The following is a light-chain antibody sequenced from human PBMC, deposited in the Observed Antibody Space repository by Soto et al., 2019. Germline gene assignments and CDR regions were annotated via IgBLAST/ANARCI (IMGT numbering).Light chain of an antibody. CDR3: QQYENYWT. Sequence: DIQMTQSPSTLSGSVGDRVTITCRAGQSISSWLAWYQHKPGKAPKLLIYDASNLDSGVPSRFSGSGSGTEFSLTISNLQPDDCATYYCQQYENYWTFGQGTKVDIK. CDR2: DAS. CDR1: QSISSW. V-gene: IGKV1-5*01. J-gene: IGKJ1*01.